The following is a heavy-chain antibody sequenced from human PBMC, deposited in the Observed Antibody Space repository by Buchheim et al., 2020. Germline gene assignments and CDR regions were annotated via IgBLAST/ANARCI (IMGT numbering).Heavy chain of an antibody. V-gene: IGHV1-8*01. J-gene: IGHJ6*02. CDR3: ARIPYNDFWSGYYNYYYYYGMDV. D-gene: IGHD3-3*01. Sequence: QVQLVQSGAEVKKPGASVKVSCKASGYTFTSYDINWVRQATGQGLEWMGWMNPNSGNTGYAQKFQGRVTMTRNTSISTDYMELSSLRSEDTAVYYCARIPYNDFWSGYYNYYYYYGMDVWGQGTT. CDR1: GYTFTSYD. CDR2: MNPNSGNT.